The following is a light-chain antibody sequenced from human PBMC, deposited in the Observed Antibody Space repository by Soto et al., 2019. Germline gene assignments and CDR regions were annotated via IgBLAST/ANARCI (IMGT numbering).Light chain of an antibody. CDR3: QQRSVWPIT. V-gene: IGKV3-11*01. CDR1: QSLSFN. Sequence: EIVMTQSPATLSVSPGERATLSCRASQSLSFNLAWYQQKPGQAPRRLIYGASSRATGIPDRFSGSGSGTDFTLTISGLEPEDFAVYYCQQRSVWPITFGQGKRLEIK. J-gene: IGKJ5*01. CDR2: GAS.